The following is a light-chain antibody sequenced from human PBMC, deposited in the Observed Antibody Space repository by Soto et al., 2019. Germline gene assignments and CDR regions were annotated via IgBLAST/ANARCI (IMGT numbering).Light chain of an antibody. CDR3: QQYGSSPRT. CDR2: DAS. V-gene: IGKV3-20*01. CDR1: QSVGSN. J-gene: IGKJ1*01. Sequence: EMVMTQSPATLYVSPGESATLSCRASQSVGSNLAWYQQKPGQAPRLLIYDASNRATGVPARFSGSGSGTDFTLTISRLEPEDFAVYYCQQYGSSPRTFGPGTKVDIK.